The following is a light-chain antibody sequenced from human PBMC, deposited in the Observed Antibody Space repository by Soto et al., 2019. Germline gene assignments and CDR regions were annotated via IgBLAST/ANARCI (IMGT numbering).Light chain of an antibody. CDR3: QQYGRSPWT. J-gene: IGKJ1*01. Sequence: EIVMTQSPSTLSVSPGERATLSCRASQSVSSKLAWYQRQPGQAPRLLIYDASNRATGIPARFSGSGSGTDFTLTISRLEPEDFAVYYCQQYGRSPWTFGQGTKVDIK. CDR2: DAS. CDR1: QSVSSK. V-gene: IGKV3-20*01.